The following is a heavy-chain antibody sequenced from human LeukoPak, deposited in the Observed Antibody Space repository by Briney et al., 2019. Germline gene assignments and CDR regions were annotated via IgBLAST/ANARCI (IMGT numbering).Heavy chain of an antibody. CDR1: GGSFSGYY. Sequence: SETLSLTCAVYGGSFSGYYWSWIRQPPGKGLEWIGYIYYSGSTNYNPSLKSRVTISVDTSKNQFSLKLSSVTAADTAVYYCARDYYDILTGYSGAFDIWGQGTMVTVSS. V-gene: IGHV4-59*01. CDR3: ARDYYDILTGYSGAFDI. J-gene: IGHJ3*02. CDR2: IYYSGST. D-gene: IGHD3-9*01.